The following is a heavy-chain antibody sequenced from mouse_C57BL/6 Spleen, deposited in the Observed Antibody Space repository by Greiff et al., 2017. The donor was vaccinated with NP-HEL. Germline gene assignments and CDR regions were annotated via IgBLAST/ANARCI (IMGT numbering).Heavy chain of an antibody. J-gene: IGHJ2*01. CDR2: IYPRDGST. CDR1: GYTFTDHP. Sequence: VQLQQSDAELVKPGASVKISCKVSGYTFTDHPIHWMKQRPEQGLDWIGYIYPRDGSTKYNAKFKGKATLTADKSSSTAYMQLNSLTSEDSAVYFCATNYYGPSYFDYWGQGTTLTVSS. CDR3: ATNYYGPSYFDY. D-gene: IGHD1-1*01. V-gene: IGHV1-78*01.